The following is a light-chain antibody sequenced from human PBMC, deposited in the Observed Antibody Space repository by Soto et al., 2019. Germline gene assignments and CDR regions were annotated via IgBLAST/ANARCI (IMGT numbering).Light chain of an antibody. V-gene: IGLV1-47*01. Sequence: QYVLTQPPSASGTPGQRVTISCSGSSSNIGSNFVYWYQQLPGTAPKVLIYRNNQRHSGVPDRFSGSKSGTSASLAISGLRSEDEAIYYCAAWDDSLSVVFGVGTKLTVL. J-gene: IGLJ3*02. CDR3: AAWDDSLSVV. CDR2: RNN. CDR1: SSNIGSNF.